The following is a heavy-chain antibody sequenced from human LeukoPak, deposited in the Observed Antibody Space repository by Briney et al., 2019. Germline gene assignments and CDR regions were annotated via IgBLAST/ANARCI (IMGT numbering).Heavy chain of an antibody. Sequence: PGGSLRLSCATSGFSFSSYAMSWVRQAPGKGLEWVSAMSSSDDGRYYAASVRGRFTISRDTSRSTLYLQMNSLRAEDAAVYYCARKGYFGDQPLDYWGQGTLVTVSS. J-gene: IGHJ4*02. CDR1: GFSFSSYA. D-gene: IGHD2-15*01. CDR3: ARKGYFGDQPLDY. CDR2: MSSSDDGR. V-gene: IGHV3-23*01.